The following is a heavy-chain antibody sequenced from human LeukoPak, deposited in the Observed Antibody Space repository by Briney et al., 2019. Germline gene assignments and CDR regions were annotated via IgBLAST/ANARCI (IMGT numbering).Heavy chain of an antibody. D-gene: IGHD1-26*01. CDR1: GDSISSYY. CDR3: ARQEAVGATQYFQH. CDR2: IYYTGST. Sequence: PSETLSLTCTVSGDSISSYYWSWIRQAPGEGLEWIGYIYYTGSTNYNPSLKSRVTISVDTSKNQFSLKLSSVTAADTAVYYCARQEAVGATQYFQHWGQGTLVTVSS. V-gene: IGHV4-59*08. J-gene: IGHJ1*01.